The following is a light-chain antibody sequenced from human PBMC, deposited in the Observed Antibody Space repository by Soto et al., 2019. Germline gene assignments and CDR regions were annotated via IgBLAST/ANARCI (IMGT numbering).Light chain of an antibody. CDR3: QQYSNWPIT. V-gene: IGKV1-5*03. CDR1: QNIITW. Sequence: DIQLTQSPSTLSASVGERVDITCRASQNIITWLAWYQQKPGKAPKLLIYKASTLKSGVPSRFSGSGSGTEFTLTISSLQSEDFAVYYCQQYSNWPITFGQGTRLEI. J-gene: IGKJ5*01. CDR2: KAS.